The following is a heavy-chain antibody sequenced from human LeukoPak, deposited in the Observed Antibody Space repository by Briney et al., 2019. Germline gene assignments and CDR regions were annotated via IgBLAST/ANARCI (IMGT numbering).Heavy chain of an antibody. CDR3: ARDREDYGDFGY. CDR2: IYSGGST. Sequence: QTGGSLRLSCAASGFTVSSNYMSWVRQAPGKGLEWVSVIYSGGSTYYADSVKGRFTISRDNAKNSLYLQMNSLRAEDTAVYYCARDREDYGDFGYWGQGTLVTVSS. V-gene: IGHV3-53*01. CDR1: GFTVSSNY. D-gene: IGHD4-17*01. J-gene: IGHJ4*02.